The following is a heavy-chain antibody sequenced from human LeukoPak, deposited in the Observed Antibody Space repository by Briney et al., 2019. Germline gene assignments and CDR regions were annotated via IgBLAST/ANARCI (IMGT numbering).Heavy chain of an antibody. V-gene: IGHV3-30*14. CDR2: ISYDGSNK. J-gene: IGHJ5*02. CDR3: ARGVFYYDSSGSQYFDP. CDR1: GFTFSSYA. Sequence: PGGSLRLSCAASGFTFSSYAMHWVRQAPGKGLEWVAVISYDGSNKYYADSVKGRFTISRDNSKNTLYLQMNSLRAEDTAVYYCARGVFYYDSSGSQYFDPWGQGTLVTVSS. D-gene: IGHD3-22*01.